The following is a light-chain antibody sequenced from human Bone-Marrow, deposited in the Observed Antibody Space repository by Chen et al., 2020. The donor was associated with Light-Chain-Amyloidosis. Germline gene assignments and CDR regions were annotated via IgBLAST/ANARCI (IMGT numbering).Light chain of an antibody. J-gene: IGKJ2*01. CDR1: QSISSY. CDR3: QQSYSTPRT. CDR2: AAS. V-gene: IGKV1-39*01. Sequence: DIQMTQSPSSLSASVGDRVTITCRASQSISSYLNWYQQKPGKAPKLLIYAASSLQSGVPSRLSGSGSGADFTLSMSSLQPEDFAAYYCQQSYSTPRTFGQGTQLEIK.